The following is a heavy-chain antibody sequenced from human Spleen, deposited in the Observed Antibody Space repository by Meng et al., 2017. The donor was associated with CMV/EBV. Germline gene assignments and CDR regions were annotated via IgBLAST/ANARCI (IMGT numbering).Heavy chain of an antibody. CDR1: GFTFSDFW. D-gene: IGHD3-3*01. Sequence: GGSLRLSCAAFGFTFSDFWMNWVRLAPGKGLEWVANIKKDGSEKYYVDSVKGRFTISRDNDKNSLYLQMNSLRAEDTAVYYCAREAVLRFLEWASRDWFDPWGQGTLVTVSS. J-gene: IGHJ5*02. V-gene: IGHV3-7*01. CDR2: IKKDGSEK. CDR3: AREAVLRFLEWASRDWFDP.